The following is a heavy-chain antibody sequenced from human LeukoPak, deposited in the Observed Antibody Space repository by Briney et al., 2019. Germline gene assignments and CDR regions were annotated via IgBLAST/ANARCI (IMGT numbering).Heavy chain of an antibody. CDR1: GGSISSYY. CDR3: ASGVVGAALYYYMDV. Sequence: PSETLSLTCTVSGGSISSYYWSWIRQPPGKGLEWIGYIYYSGSTYYNPSLKSRVTISVDTSKNQFSLKLSSVTAADTAVYYCASGVVGAALYYYMDVWGKGTTVTVSS. D-gene: IGHD1-26*01. V-gene: IGHV4-59*08. CDR2: IYYSGST. J-gene: IGHJ6*03.